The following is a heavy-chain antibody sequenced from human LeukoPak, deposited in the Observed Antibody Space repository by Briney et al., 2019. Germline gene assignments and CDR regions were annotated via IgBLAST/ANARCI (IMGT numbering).Heavy chain of an antibody. V-gene: IGHV3-30*02. D-gene: IGHD1-14*01. J-gene: IGHJ4*02. CDR3: AKEQYPGYFDY. CDR1: GFIFSGSS. CDR2: IRFDATNK. Sequence: GGSLRLSCAASGFIFSGSSMHWVRQAPGKGLEWVSFIRFDATNKYYADSVKGRFTISRDNSNSILYLQLNNVRTEDTATYFCAKEQYPGYFDYWGQGTLVTVSS.